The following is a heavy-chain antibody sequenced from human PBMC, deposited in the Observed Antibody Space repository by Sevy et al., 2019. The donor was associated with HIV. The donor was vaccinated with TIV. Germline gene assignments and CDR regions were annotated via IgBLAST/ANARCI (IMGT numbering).Heavy chain of an antibody. CDR1: EITLSNYA. Sequence: GGSLRLSCAASEITLSNYAMNWVRQAPGRGLEWVSAISGSGGSTYYADSVKGRFTISRDNSKNTLSLQMHSLRVEDTATSYCAKDRAVLVGDAFDLWGQGTMVTVSS. CDR3: AKDRAVLVGDAFDL. D-gene: IGHD2-15*01. J-gene: IGHJ3*01. V-gene: IGHV3-23*01. CDR2: ISGSGGST.